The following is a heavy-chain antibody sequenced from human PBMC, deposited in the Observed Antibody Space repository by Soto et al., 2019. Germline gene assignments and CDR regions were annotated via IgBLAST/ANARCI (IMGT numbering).Heavy chain of an antibody. J-gene: IGHJ5*02. V-gene: IGHV1-18*01. CDR3: ARVSSGWYYWFDP. Sequence: QVQLVQSGAEVKKPGASVKVSCKASGYTFTSYLISWVRQAPGQGLEWMGWISVNNGNTNYAQKLQCRVTMTADTSTSTAYMELRSLRSDDTAVYYCARVSSGWYYWFDPWGQGTLVTVSS. CDR2: ISVNNGNT. CDR1: GYTFTSYL. D-gene: IGHD6-19*01.